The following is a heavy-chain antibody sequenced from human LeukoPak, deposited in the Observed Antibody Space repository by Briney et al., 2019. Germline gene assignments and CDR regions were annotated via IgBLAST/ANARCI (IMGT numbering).Heavy chain of an antibody. J-gene: IGHJ4*01. V-gene: IGHV4-4*02. CDR2: VLHSGST. D-gene: IGHD3-22*01. Sequence: SETLSLTCTVSGGSVSSNNWWSWVRQPPGKGLEWIGEVLHSGSTNSNPSLKSLVTMSIDKSKNQYSLKLTSVTAADTAVYYCATYYDSIGYRFDYWGQGTLVTVSS. CDR1: GGSVSSNNW. CDR3: ATYYDSIGYRFDY.